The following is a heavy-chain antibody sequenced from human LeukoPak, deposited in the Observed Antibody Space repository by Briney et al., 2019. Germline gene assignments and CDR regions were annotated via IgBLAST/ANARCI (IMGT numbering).Heavy chain of an antibody. V-gene: IGHV1-69*04. J-gene: IGHJ4*02. CDR1: GGTFSSYG. Sequence: ASVKVSCKASGGTFSSYGINWVRQAPGQGLECMGRIIPILGIKDYAQKFQGRVTITADKSTSTAYMELSSLRSEDTAVYYCARDKGWDGSGNYPFDDWGQGTLVTVSS. CDR3: ARDKGWDGSGNYPFDD. D-gene: IGHD3-10*01. CDR2: IIPILGIK.